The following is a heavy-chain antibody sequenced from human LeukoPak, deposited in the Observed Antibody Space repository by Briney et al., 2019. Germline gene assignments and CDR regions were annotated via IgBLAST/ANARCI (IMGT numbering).Heavy chain of an antibody. Sequence: PSETLSLTCTVSGGSISSYYWSWIRQPPGKGLEWIGYIYYSGSTNYNPSLKSRVTISVDTSKNQFSLKLSSVTAADTAVYYCARGGSSSWYSTDYSDYWGQGTLVTVSS. J-gene: IGHJ4*02. V-gene: IGHV4-59*01. CDR1: GGSISSYY. CDR3: ARGGSSSWYSTDYSDY. D-gene: IGHD6-13*01. CDR2: IYYSGST.